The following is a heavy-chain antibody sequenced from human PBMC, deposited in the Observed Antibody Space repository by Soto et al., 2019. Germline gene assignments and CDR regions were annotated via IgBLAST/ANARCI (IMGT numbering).Heavy chain of an antibody. J-gene: IGHJ4*02. CDR2: IWYDGSNK. CDR3: ARATYYDFWSGPQPFDY. D-gene: IGHD3-3*01. CDR1: GFTFSSYG. V-gene: IGHV3-33*01. Sequence: QVQLVESGGGVVQPGRSLRLSCAASGFTFSSYGMHWVRQAPGKGLEWVAVIWYDGSNKYYADSVKGRFTISRDNSKNTLYLQMNSLRAEDTAVYYCARATYYDFWSGPQPFDYWGQGTLVTVSS.